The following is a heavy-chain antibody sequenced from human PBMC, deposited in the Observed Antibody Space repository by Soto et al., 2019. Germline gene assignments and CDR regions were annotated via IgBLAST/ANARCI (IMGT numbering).Heavy chain of an antibody. V-gene: IGHV1-8*01. J-gene: IGHJ4*02. CDR2: MNPNTGNA. D-gene: IGHD6-19*01. Sequence: QVQLVQSGAEVKKPGASVKVSCKASGYTFTSYDIHWVRQAPGQGLEWVGWMNPNTGNAASAQKFQGRVTMTRNTSISTAYMQLSSLRSEDTAVYFCARVGRGTSGYFDYWGQGTLVTVSS. CDR1: GYTFTSYD. CDR3: ARVGRGTSGYFDY.